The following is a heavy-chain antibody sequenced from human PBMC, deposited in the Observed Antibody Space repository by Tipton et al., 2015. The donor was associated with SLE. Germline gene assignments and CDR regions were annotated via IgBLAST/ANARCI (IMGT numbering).Heavy chain of an antibody. CDR3: ARVLGSYYAMDF. CDR2: ISYDGSNK. CDR1: GFTFSIYS. J-gene: IGHJ6*02. V-gene: IGHV3-30*04. Sequence: SLRLSCAASGFTFSIYSMHWVRQAPGKGLEWVAVISYDGSNKYLADSVKGRFTISRDNSKNTLYLQMNSLRAEDTAVYYCARVLGSYYAMDFWGQGTTVTVSS.